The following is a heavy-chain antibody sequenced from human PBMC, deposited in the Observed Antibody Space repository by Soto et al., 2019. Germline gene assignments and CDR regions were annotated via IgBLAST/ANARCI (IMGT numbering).Heavy chain of an antibody. Sequence: EVQLVESGGDLDQPGGSLRLSCVASGFTFSSYWMHWVRQVPGKGLVWVSRISSDGSSTSYADSVRGRFIISRDNAKNTLYLQVNSLRVDDTAVYYCARGTVRDHDFGDHWGQGTLVAVSS. CDR1: GFTFSSYW. D-gene: IGHD4-17*01. CDR3: ARGTVRDHDFGDH. CDR2: ISSDGSST. J-gene: IGHJ4*02. V-gene: IGHV3-74*01.